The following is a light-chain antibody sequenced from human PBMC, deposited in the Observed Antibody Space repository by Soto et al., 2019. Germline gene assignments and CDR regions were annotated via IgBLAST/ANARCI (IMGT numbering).Light chain of an antibody. CDR3: SSHSSSGTLEV. V-gene: IGLV2-14*03. Sequence: QSALTQPASVSGSPGQSITISCAGTSSDVGGSNYVSWYQQHPGKAPKLMIYDVYNRPSGISNRFSGSKSGNTASLTISGLQAEDEAEYYCSSHSSSGTLEVFGAGTKLTVL. CDR2: DVY. J-gene: IGLJ2*01. CDR1: SSDVGGSNY.